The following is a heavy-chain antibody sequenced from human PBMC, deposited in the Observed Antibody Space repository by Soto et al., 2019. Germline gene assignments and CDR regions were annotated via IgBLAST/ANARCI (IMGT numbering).Heavy chain of an antibody. J-gene: IGHJ4*02. CDR2: IYYSGST. V-gene: IGHV4-61*01. CDR3: ARRIAARKEYYFDY. Sequence: QVQLQESGPGLVKPSETLSLTCTVSGGSVSSGSYYWSWLRQPPGKGLEWIGYIYYSGSTNYNPSLKSRVTISVDTSKNQFSLKLSSVTAADTAVYYCARRIAARKEYYFDYWGQGTLVTVSS. D-gene: IGHD6-6*01. CDR1: GGSVSSGSYY.